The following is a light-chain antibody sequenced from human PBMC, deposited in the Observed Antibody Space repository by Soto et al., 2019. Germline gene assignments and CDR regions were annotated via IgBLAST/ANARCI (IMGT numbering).Light chain of an antibody. J-gene: IGLJ1*01. Sequence: QSALTQPASVSGSPGQSITISCTGTSSDIGVFNYVSWYQQHPGKAPKLMIYEVSNRPSGVSDRFSGSKSGNTASLTISGLQAEDEADYYCSSYTSSSTYVFGTATKVTVL. V-gene: IGLV2-14*01. CDR2: EVS. CDR1: SSDIGVFNY. CDR3: SSYTSSSTYV.